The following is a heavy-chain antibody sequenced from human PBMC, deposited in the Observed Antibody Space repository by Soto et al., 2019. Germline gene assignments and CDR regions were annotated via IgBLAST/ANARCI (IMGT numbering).Heavy chain of an antibody. CDR1: GYTFTSYA. CDR3: ARDTSQKIGYGLYAY. V-gene: IGHV1-18*01. D-gene: IGHD2-2*01. Sequence: QVQLVQSGAEVRKPGASGKVSFKASGYTFTSYAVSWLRQAPGQGREWMGWISPYSGNTNYGQKVQGRVSLTTDTSTSTAYLELRNLRSDDTAVHYCARDTSQKIGYGLYAYWGQGTQVTVSS. J-gene: IGHJ4*02. CDR2: ISPYSGNT.